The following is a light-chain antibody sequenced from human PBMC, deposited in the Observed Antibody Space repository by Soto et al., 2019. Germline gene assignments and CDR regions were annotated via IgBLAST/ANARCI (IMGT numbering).Light chain of an antibody. V-gene: IGKV1-5*03. Sequence: DIQMTQSPSTLSASVGDRVTITCRASQSISDWLAWYQQKPGKAPKLLIYKASNLESGVPSRFSGSGSGTAFTLSISRLQPDDFATYYCQQYNSYPRTFGQGTKLEIK. J-gene: IGKJ2*01. CDR3: QQYNSYPRT. CDR2: KAS. CDR1: QSISDW.